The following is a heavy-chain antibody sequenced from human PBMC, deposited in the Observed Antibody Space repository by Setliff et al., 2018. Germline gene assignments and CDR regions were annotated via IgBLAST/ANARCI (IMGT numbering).Heavy chain of an antibody. CDR2: MSLDETNK. V-gene: IGHV3-30-3*01. CDR3: ARDPHFDS. CDR1: GFTFDDYA. Sequence: GSLRLSCAASGFTFDDYAMHWVRQAPGKGLEWVAVMSLDETNKYYADSVRGRFTISRDNSKNTLYLQMNSLRDEDTAVYYCARDPHFDSWGQGTLVTVSS. J-gene: IGHJ4*02.